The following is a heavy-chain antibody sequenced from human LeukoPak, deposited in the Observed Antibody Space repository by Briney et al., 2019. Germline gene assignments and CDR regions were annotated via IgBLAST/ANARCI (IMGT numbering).Heavy chain of an antibody. CDR1: GYTFTSYY. V-gene: IGHV1-46*01. D-gene: IGHD3-22*01. J-gene: IGHJ4*02. CDR2: INPSDGST. CDR3: ARGPYYYDSSGFYSNY. Sequence: ASVKVSCKASGYTFTSYYMHWVRQAPGQGLEWMGIINPSDGSTTYAQRFQGRVTLTRDTSTSTVYMDLSSLRSEDTAVYYCARGPYYYDSSGFYSNYWGQGTLVTVSS.